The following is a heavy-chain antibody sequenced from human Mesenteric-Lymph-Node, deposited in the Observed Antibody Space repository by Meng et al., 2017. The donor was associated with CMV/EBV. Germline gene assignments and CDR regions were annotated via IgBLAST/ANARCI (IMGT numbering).Heavy chain of an antibody. CDR1: GFTFSSYA. D-gene: IGHD3-3*01. V-gene: IGHV3-21*01. Sequence: GGSLRLSCAASGFTFSSYAMSWVRQAPGKGLEWVSSISSSSSYIYYADSVKGRFTISRDNAKNSLYLQMNSLRAEDTAVYYCARDGYDFWSGYYYFYGMDVWGQGTTVTVSS. J-gene: IGHJ6*02. CDR3: ARDGYDFWSGYYYFYGMDV. CDR2: ISSSSSYI.